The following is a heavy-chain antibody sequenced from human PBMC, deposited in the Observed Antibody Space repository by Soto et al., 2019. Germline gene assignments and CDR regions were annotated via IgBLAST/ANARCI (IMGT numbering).Heavy chain of an antibody. J-gene: IGHJ4*02. D-gene: IGHD3-3*02. Sequence: SENLSLTSTVSGVSINRGRYYWGWIRQPPGKGLEWIGSIFYTGSVNENKSLESRINLSVDTSKSQFSLNLNSVTAADTAVYYGAKRGAFLPYFASWGQG. V-gene: IGHV4-39*01. CDR2: IFYTGSV. CDR3: AKRGAFLPYFAS. CDR1: GVSINRGRYY.